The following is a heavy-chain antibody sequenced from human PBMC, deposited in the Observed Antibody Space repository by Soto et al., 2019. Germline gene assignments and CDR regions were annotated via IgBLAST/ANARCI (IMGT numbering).Heavy chain of an antibody. D-gene: IGHD4-4*01. CDR1: VFTFSSYS. J-gene: IGHJ6*01. V-gene: IGHV3-48*02. CDR2: ISSSSSTI. CDR3: ARDLGYSTFYYYYGMEV. Sequence: VGSLRLSCASSVFTFSSYSMNCVRHSPGKWLEWVSYISSSSSTIYYADSVKGRFTISRDNAKNSLYLQMNSLRDEDTAVYYCARDLGYSTFYYYYGMEVWGQGTTIIVSS.